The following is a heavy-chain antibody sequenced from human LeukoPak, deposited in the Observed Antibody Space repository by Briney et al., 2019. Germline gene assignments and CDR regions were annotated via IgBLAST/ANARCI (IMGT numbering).Heavy chain of an antibody. V-gene: IGHV1-2*02. CDR1: GYTFTGYY. CDR3: ARSHTVAYDSSGYDY. J-gene: IGHJ4*02. Sequence: ASVKVSCKASGYTFTGYYMHWVRQAPGQGLEWMGWINPNSGGTNYAQRFQGRATMTRDTSISTAYMELSRLRSDDTAVYYCARSHTVAYDSSGYDYWGQGTLVTVSS. CDR2: INPNSGGT. D-gene: IGHD3-22*01.